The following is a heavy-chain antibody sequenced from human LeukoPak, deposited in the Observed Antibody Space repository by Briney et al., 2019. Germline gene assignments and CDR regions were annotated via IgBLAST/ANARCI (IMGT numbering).Heavy chain of an antibody. CDR2: IGGSGGNT. CDR1: GFIFSSYS. CDR3: VKDIQLST. J-gene: IGHJ3*01. D-gene: IGHD5-24*01. V-gene: IGHV3-23*01. Sequence: GGSLRLSCAASGFIFSSYSMSWVRQAPGKGLEWVSAIGGSGGNTYYADSVKGRFTISRDNSNHTLSLQMNCLRVEDTAIYYCVKDIQLSTWGLGTMVTVSS.